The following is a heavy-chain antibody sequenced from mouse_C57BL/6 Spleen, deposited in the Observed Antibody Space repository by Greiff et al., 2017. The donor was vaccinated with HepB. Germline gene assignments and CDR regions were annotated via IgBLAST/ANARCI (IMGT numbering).Heavy chain of an antibody. V-gene: IGHV1-55*01. D-gene: IGHD1-1*01. Sequence: VQLQQSGAELVKPGASVKMSCKASGYTFTSYWITWVKQRPGQGLEWIGDIYPGSGSTNYNEKFKSKATLTVDKSSSTAYMQLSSLTSEDSAFYYWEIRDYYGSTSWFAYWGQGTLVTVSA. J-gene: IGHJ3*01. CDR2: IYPGSGST. CDR1: GYTFTSYW. CDR3: EIRDYYGSTSWFAY.